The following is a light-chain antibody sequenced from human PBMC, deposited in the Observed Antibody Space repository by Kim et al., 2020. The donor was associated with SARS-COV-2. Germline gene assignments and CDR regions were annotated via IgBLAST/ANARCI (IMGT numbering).Light chain of an antibody. CDR3: VAWDDSLNGPV. CDR1: SSNIGSNT. Sequence: GQRVTISCSGRSSNIGSNTVNWYQQLPGTAPKVVIYSENQRPSGVPDRFTGSKSDTSASLAISGLQSEDEADYYCVAWDDSLNGPVFGGGTQLTVL. CDR2: SEN. V-gene: IGLV1-44*01. J-gene: IGLJ3*02.